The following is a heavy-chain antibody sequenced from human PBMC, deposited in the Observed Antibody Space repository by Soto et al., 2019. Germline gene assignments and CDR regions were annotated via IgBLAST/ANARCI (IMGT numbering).Heavy chain of an antibody. CDR1: GGSSSSSSYY. CDR3: ARQGVDSSPIPYYYYYYYMDV. Sequence: SETLSLTCTVSGGSSSSSSYYWGWIRQPPGKGLEWIGSIYYSGSTYYNPSLKSRVTISVDTSKNQFSLKLSSVTAADTAVYYCARQGVDSSPIPYYYYYYYMDVWGKGTTVTV. J-gene: IGHJ6*03. V-gene: IGHV4-39*01. D-gene: IGHD6-13*01. CDR2: IYYSGST.